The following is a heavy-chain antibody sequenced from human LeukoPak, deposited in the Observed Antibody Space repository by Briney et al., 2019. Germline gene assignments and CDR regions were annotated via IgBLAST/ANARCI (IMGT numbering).Heavy chain of an antibody. CDR2: INHSGST. Sequence: PSETLSLTCTVSGGSISSSSYYWSWIRQPPGKGLEWIGEINHSGSTNYNPSLKSRVTISVDTSKNQFSLKLSSVTAADTAVYYCARSLYYGDYGGWFDPWGQGTLVTVSS. J-gene: IGHJ5*02. V-gene: IGHV4-39*07. CDR3: ARSLYYGDYGGWFDP. CDR1: GGSISSSSYY. D-gene: IGHD4-17*01.